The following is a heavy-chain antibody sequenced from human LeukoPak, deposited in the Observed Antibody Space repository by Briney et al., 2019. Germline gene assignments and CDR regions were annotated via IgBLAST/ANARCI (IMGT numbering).Heavy chain of an antibody. Sequence: SETLSLTCAVYGGSFSGYYWSWIRQPPGKGLEWIGEINHSGSTNYNPSLKSRVTISVDTSKNQFSLKLSSVTAADTAVYYCARQSGYGSGSYLSYFDYWGQGTLVTVSS. CDR3: ARQSGYGSGSYLSYFDY. CDR1: GGSFSGYY. CDR2: INHSGST. J-gene: IGHJ4*02. V-gene: IGHV4-34*01. D-gene: IGHD3-10*01.